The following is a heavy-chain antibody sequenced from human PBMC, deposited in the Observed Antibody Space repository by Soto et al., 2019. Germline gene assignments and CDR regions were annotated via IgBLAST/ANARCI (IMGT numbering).Heavy chain of an antibody. J-gene: IGHJ4*02. CDR3: TRVWGYYFAY. CDR2: IYYIGST. CDR1: GGSISSYY. D-gene: IGHD2-21*01. V-gene: IGHV4-59*01. Sequence: QVQLQESGPGLVKPSETLSLTCTVSGGSISSYYWSWIRQPPGKGLEWIGYIYYIGSTNYNPSLKSRVTISVDTSKNQFSLKLSSVTAADTAVYYWTRVWGYYFAYWGQGTLVTVSS.